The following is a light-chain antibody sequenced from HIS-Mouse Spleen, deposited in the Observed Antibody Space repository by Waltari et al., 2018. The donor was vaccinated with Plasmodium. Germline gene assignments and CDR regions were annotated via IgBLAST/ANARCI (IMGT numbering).Light chain of an antibody. V-gene: IGLV2-11*01. CDR3: CSDAGCYTVVV. CDR1: SSDVGGYNY. CDR2: DVS. Sequence: QSALTQPRSVSGSPGQSVTISCTGTSSDVGGYNYVSWYQQHPGKAPKLMIYDVSKRPSGVLDRFSGPKSGITASQTICGLQAEDGADYYCCSDAGCYTVVVCGGETKLAVL. J-gene: IGLJ2*01.